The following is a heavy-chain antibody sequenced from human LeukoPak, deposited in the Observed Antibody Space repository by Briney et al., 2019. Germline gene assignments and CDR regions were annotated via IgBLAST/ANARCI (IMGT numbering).Heavy chain of an antibody. CDR1: GGSISSSSYY. D-gene: IGHD3-10*01. V-gene: IGHV4-61*05. J-gene: IGHJ4*02. Sequence: PSETLSLTCTVSGGSISSSSYYWSWIRQPPGKGLEWIGYIYYSGSTNYNPSLKSRVTISVDTSKNQFSLKLSSVTAADTAVYYCARHRVRGAPDYWGQGTLVTVSS. CDR3: ARHRVRGAPDY. CDR2: IYYSGST.